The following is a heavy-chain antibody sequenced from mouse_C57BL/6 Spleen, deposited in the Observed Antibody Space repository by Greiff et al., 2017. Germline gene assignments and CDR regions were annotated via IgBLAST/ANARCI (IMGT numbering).Heavy chain of an antibody. CDR2: IYPGSGST. CDR1: GYTFTSYW. CDR3: ATYYYGSSYWYFDV. J-gene: IGHJ1*03. D-gene: IGHD1-1*01. Sequence: QVQLQQPGAELVKPGASVKMSCKASGYTFTSYWITWVKQRPGQGLEWIGDIYPGSGSTNNNEKFKSKATLTVDTSSSTAYMQLSSLTSEDSAVYYCATYYYGSSYWYFDVWGTGTTVTVSS. V-gene: IGHV1-55*01.